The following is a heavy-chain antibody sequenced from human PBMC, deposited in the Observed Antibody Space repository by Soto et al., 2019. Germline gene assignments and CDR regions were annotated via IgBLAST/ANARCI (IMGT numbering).Heavy chain of an antibody. J-gene: IGHJ4*02. V-gene: IGHV1-24*01. CDR1: GHTLTELS. CDR2: FDPEDGVT. Sequence: QVQLVQSGAEVKKPGASVKVSCKVSGHTLTELSMHWVRLAPGKGLEWMGGFDPEDGVTISAQKFQGRVTMTEDTSTDSTYLELSSLRSEDTAVYYCAAGGTRWLHSPFDYWGQGTLVTISS. D-gene: IGHD1-1*01. CDR3: AAGGTRWLHSPFDY.